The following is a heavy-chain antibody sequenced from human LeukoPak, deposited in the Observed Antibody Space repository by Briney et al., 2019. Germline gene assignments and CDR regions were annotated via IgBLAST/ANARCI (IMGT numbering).Heavy chain of an antibody. CDR3: TRSPDIDILTGYSRYYFDY. V-gene: IGHV5-51*01. J-gene: IGHJ4*02. CDR1: GYSFTSYW. D-gene: IGHD3-9*01. Sequence: GESLKISCKGSGYSFTSYWIGWVRQMTGKGLEWMGIIYPGDSDTRYSPSFQGQVTISADKSISTAYLQWNSLKASDTAIYYCTRSPDIDILTGYSRYYFDYWGQGTLVTVSS. CDR2: IYPGDSDT.